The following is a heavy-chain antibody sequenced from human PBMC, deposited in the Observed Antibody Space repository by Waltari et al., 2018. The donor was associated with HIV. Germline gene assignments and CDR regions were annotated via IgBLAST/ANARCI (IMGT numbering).Heavy chain of an antibody. V-gene: IGHV3-23*01. CDR2: ISSAGGNT. D-gene: IGHD6-25*01. Sequence: EVQLLESGGGLVQPGGSLRLSCGASGFMFSIYAMSWVRQAPGKGLEWVSTISSAGGNTFYADSVGGHFTISRDNSKRTLYLHMNSLRAEDTAIYYCAKDRGRNDAFDVWDQGTMVTVSS. CDR1: GFMFSIYA. CDR3: AKDRGRNDAFDV. J-gene: IGHJ3*01.